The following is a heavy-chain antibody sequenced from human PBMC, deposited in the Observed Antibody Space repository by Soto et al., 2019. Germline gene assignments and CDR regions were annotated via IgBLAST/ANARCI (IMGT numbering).Heavy chain of an antibody. CDR3: VKDRMSYNAVWDPFDV. CDR2: IGGGDT. CDR1: GFTFNTYA. Sequence: EVRLLESGGGLVQPGGSLRLSCAASGFTFNTYAMSWVRQAPGKGLEWVSGIGGGDTHYADSVTGRFTISRDDSKSMVFLQMNSLRAEDTAVYYCVKDRMSYNAVWDPFDVWGQGTLVIVSS. V-gene: IGHV3-23*01. J-gene: IGHJ3*01. D-gene: IGHD3-10*01.